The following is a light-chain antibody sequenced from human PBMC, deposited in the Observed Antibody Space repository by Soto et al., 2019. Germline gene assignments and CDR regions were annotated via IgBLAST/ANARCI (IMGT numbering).Light chain of an antibody. CDR1: SSDVGGYNY. CDR2: EVS. V-gene: IGLV2-8*01. Sequence: QSALTQPPSASGSPGQSVTISCTGTSSDVGGYNYVSWYQQYPGKAPTLMIYEVSKRPSGVPDRFSGSKSGNTASLTGSGLQAEDEADYYCSSYGGSNNVLFGGGTKLTV. CDR3: SSYGGSNNVL. J-gene: IGLJ2*01.